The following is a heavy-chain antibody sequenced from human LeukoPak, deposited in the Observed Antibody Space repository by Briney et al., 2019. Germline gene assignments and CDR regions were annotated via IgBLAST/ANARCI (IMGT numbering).Heavy chain of an antibody. CDR2: ISYHGSNK. V-gene: IGHV3-30*03. CDR3: ARGFYFSMTELYYLDL. CDR1: GFTFSSYG. D-gene: IGHD2-8*01. Sequence: GGSLRLSCAASGFTFSSYGMYWVRQAPGKRLEWVAVISYHGSNKYYADSVKGRFTISRDNSKNTLYLQMNSLRAEDSAVYFCARGFYFSMTELYYLDLWGRGTLVTVSS. J-gene: IGHJ2*01.